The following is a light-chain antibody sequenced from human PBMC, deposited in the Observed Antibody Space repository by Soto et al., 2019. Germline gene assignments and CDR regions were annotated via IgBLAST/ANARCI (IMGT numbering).Light chain of an antibody. Sequence: QSALTQPRSVSGSPGQSVTISCTGTSSDVGGYNYVSWYQHHPGKAPKLVIFDVYKRPSGVPDRFSGSKSGNTASLTISGRQAVDEADYYCGAYKGRSPFKVFGTGTKVTV. J-gene: IGLJ1*01. CDR2: DVY. CDR1: SSDVGGYNY. CDR3: GAYKGRSPFKV. V-gene: IGLV2-11*01.